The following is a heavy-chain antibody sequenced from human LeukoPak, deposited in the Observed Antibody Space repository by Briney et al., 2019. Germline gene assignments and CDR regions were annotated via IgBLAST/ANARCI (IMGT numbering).Heavy chain of an antibody. V-gene: IGHV3-23*01. CDR3: AKNHGYSSSRYGGFDP. CDR2: ISGSGGST. Sequence: GGSLRLSCAASGFTFSSYAMSWVRQAPGKGLEWVSAISGSGGSTYYADSVKGWFTISRDNSKNTLYLQMNSLRAEDTAVYYCAKNHGYSSSRYGGFDPWGQGTLVTVPS. D-gene: IGHD6-13*01. J-gene: IGHJ5*02. CDR1: GFTFSSYA.